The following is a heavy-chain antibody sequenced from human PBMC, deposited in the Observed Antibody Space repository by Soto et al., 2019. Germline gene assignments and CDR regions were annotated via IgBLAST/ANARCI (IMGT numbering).Heavy chain of an antibody. Sequence: AVSGGSISSSHWWSWVRQPPGKGLEWIGEIYHTGSINYNPSLKSRVTISVDKSKNQFSLKLRSVTAADTAVYYCAGTTTSVGRGGTADYYGMDVWGPGTTLTVYS. CDR2: IYHTGSI. V-gene: IGHV4-4*02. CDR1: GGSISSSHW. D-gene: IGHD6-13*01. J-gene: IGHJ6*02. CDR3: AGTTTSVGRGGTADYYGMDV.